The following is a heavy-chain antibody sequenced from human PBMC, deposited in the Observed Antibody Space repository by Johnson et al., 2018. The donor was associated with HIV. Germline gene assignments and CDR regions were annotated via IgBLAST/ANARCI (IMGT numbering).Heavy chain of an antibody. CDR1: EFTFGSFT. V-gene: IGHV3-30-3*01. D-gene: IGHD2-21*02. J-gene: IGHJ3*02. CDR3: ARPHIVVVTAGYAFDI. Sequence: HVQLVESGGGVVQPGGSLTLSCAASEFTFGSFTMHWVRQAPGKGLEWVAVISYDASNKYYADSLKGRFTISRDNSKNTLYLQMNSLGAEDPAVYYCARPHIVVVTAGYAFDIWGQGTMVIVSS. CDR2: ISYDASNK.